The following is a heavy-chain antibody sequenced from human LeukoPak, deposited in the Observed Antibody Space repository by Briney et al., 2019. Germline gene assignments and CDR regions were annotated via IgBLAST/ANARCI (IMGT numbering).Heavy chain of an antibody. CDR1: GFTFSSYE. CDR3: ARDGDPYYYDSSGCPSSSEYFQH. J-gene: IGHJ1*01. D-gene: IGHD3-22*01. CDR2: ISSSGSTI. V-gene: IGHV3-48*03. Sequence: PGGSLRLSCAASGFTFSSYEMNWVRQAPGKGLEWVSYISSSGSTIYYADSVKGRFTISRDNAKNSLYLQMNSLRAEDTAVYYCARDGDPYYYDSSGCPSSSEYFQHWGQGTLVTVSS.